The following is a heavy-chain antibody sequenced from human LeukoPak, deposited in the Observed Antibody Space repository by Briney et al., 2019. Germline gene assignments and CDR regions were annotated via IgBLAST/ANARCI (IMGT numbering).Heavy chain of an antibody. Sequence: GGSLRLSCAASGFTFSSYSMNWVRQAPGKGLEWVSSISSSSYIYYADSVKGRFTISRDNAKNSLYLQMNSLRAEDTAVYYCASLPFYGGNSNYWGQGTLVAVSS. D-gene: IGHD4-23*01. V-gene: IGHV3-21*01. J-gene: IGHJ4*02. CDR1: GFTFSSYS. CDR3: ASLPFYGGNSNY. CDR2: ISSSSYI.